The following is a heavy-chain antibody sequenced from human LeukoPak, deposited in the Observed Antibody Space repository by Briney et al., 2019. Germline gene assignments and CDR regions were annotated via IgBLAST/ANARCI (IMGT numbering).Heavy chain of an antibody. V-gene: IGHV1-69*04. D-gene: IGHD2-15*01. J-gene: IGHJ4*02. CDR1: GGTFSSYV. CDR3: ARARDCSGGSCYHFDY. Sequence: SVKVSCKASGGTFSSYVISWVRQAPGQGLEWMGRIIPILGIANYAQKFQGRVTVTADKSTSTAYMELSSLRSEDTAVYYCARARDCSGGSCYHFDYWGQGTLVTVSS. CDR2: IIPILGIA.